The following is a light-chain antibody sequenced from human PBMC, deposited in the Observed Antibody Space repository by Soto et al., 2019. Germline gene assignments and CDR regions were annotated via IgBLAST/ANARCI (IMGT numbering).Light chain of an antibody. V-gene: IGKV1-5*01. J-gene: IGKJ1*01. CDR1: QGISNW. CDR2: DAS. Sequence: DIQMTQSPSTLSASVGDRVTITCRASQGISNWLAWYQQKPGKPPKLLIYDASGLDSGVPSRFSGSGYGTEFTITISGLQPEDFSTCYCQQYDSLPWTFGQGTNVDIK. CDR3: QQYDSLPWT.